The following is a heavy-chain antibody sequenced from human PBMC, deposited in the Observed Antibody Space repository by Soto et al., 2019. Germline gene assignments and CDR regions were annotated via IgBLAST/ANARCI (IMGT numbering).Heavy chain of an antibody. CDR2: LEGAGGST. CDR3: APLRDGYGSGVNWFIYGMDM. CDR1: GFSFCDYA. V-gene: IGHV3-23*01. J-gene: IGHJ6*02. D-gene: IGHD3-10*01. Sequence: PGRTLRLSCLASGFSFCDYAMTWVRHVPGMALERVASLEGAGGSTYYAGSMRCRFIFSGDNSRIMLFVQMTGLTVDDTAIYYCAPLRDGYGSGVNWFIYGMDMWGQGTTVRVCS.